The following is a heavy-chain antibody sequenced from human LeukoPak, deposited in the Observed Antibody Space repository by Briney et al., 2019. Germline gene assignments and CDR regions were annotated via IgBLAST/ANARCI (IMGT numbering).Heavy chain of an antibody. Sequence: GGSLRLSCAASGFTFDDYGMSWVRQAPGKGLEWVSSISRSSNYKYYADSVKGRFTISRDNAKNSLYLQMNSLRAEDMALYYCAKDIKPYYDILTGYNYFDYWGQGTLVTVSS. D-gene: IGHD3-9*01. V-gene: IGHV3-21*04. CDR1: GFTFDDYG. CDR2: ISRSSNYK. J-gene: IGHJ4*02. CDR3: AKDIKPYYDILTGYNYFDY.